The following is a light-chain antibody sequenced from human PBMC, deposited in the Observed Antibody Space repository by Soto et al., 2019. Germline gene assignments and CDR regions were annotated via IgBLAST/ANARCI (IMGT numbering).Light chain of an antibody. J-gene: IGKJ1*01. V-gene: IGKV3-15*01. Sequence: IVMTQSPATLSVSPGERATLSCRASQSVSSNLAWYQQKPGQAPRLLIYGASTRATGIPARFSGSGSGTEFTVTISSLQSEDFAVYYCQQYNIWPQTFGQGTKVDIK. CDR2: GAS. CDR1: QSVSSN. CDR3: QQYNIWPQT.